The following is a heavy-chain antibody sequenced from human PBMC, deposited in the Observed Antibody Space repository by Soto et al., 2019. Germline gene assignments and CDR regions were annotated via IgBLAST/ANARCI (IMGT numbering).Heavy chain of an antibody. CDR3: ASISTSAAIFYYYGMDV. Sequence: ASVKVSCKASGYTFSSYYMHWVRQAPGQGLEWMGIINPSGAITSYAQKFQGRVTMTRDTSTSTVYMELSSLRSEDTAVYYCASISTSAAIFYYYGMDVWGQGTTVTVSS. J-gene: IGHJ6*02. CDR1: GYTFSSYY. V-gene: IGHV1-46*01. D-gene: IGHD3-9*01. CDR2: INPSGAIT.